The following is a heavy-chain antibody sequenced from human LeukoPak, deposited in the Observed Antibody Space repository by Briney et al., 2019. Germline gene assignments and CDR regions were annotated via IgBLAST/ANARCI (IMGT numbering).Heavy chain of an antibody. J-gene: IGHJ4*02. V-gene: IGHV3-30*02. CDR3: ARDQSSDFWSGYYYFDY. Sequence: GGSLRLSCAASGFTFSSYGMHWVRQAPGKGLEWVAFIRYDGSNKYYADSVKGRFTISRDNAKNSLYLQMNSLRAEDTAVYYCARDQSSDFWSGYYYFDYWGQGTLVTVSS. CDR1: GFTFSSYG. D-gene: IGHD3-3*01. CDR2: IRYDGSNK.